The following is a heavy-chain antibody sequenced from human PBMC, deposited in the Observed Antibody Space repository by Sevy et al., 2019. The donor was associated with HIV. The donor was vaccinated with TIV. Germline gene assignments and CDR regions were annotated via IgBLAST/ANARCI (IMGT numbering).Heavy chain of an antibody. J-gene: IGHJ6*03. D-gene: IGHD5-12*01. CDR2: IVVGSGNT. CDR1: GFTFTSSA. Sequence: ASVKVSCKASGFTFTSSAVQWVRQARGQRLDWIGWIVVGSGNTNYAQKFQERVTITRDMSTSTAYMELSSLRSEDTTVYYCAAGNSGYDYYYYYYMDVWGKGTTVTVSS. V-gene: IGHV1-58*01. CDR3: AAGNSGYDYYYYYYMDV.